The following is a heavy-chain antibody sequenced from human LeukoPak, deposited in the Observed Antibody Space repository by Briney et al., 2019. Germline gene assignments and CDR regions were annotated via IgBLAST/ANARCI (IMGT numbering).Heavy chain of an antibody. CDR1: GYTFTAHY. Sequence: ASVKVSCKATGYTFTAHYMHWVRQAPGQGLEWMGLINPSGSDTVYSQKFQGRLTMTRDMSTTTDYMELSSLRFDDTAVYYCARDLPGIVVAHFDYWGQGTLVTVSS. D-gene: IGHD3-22*01. J-gene: IGHJ4*02. V-gene: IGHV1-46*01. CDR3: ARDLPGIVVAHFDY. CDR2: INPSGSDT.